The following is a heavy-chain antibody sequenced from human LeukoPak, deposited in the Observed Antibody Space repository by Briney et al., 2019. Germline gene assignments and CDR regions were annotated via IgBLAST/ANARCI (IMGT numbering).Heavy chain of an antibody. CDR1: GASLSSGSYY. J-gene: IGHJ4*02. Sequence: PSETLSLTCTVSGASLSSGSYYWSWIRQPAGKGLEWIGRIYPSGSTNYNPSLKSRVTISVDTSKNQYSLKLNSVTAADTAVYYCARVPARRVVTTPTYFDYWGQGTLVTVSS. CDR3: ARVPARRVVTTPTYFDY. CDR2: IYPSGST. V-gene: IGHV4-61*10. D-gene: IGHD2-21*02.